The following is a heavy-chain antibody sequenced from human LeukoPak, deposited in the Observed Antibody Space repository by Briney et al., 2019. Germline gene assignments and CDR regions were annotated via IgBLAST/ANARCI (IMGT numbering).Heavy chain of an antibody. CDR3: TRELGATEFDY. CDR2: ISYDGSNK. Sequence: GRSLRLSCAASGFTFGGYAMHWVRQAPGKGLEWVAVISYDGSNKYYADSVKGRFTISRDNSKNTLYLQMNSLRDEDTAVYYCTRELGATEFDYWGQGTLVAVSS. CDR1: GFTFGGYA. J-gene: IGHJ4*02. V-gene: IGHV3-30-3*01. D-gene: IGHD1-26*01.